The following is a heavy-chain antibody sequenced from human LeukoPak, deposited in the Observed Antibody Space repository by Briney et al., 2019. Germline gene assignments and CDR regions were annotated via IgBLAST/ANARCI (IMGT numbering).Heavy chain of an antibody. V-gene: IGHV3-30*02. CDR2: IRHDETRI. J-gene: IGHJ6*03. D-gene: IGHD3-16*02. CDR3: SKTVIPNSYQGTYYMGV. CDR1: GFTFSSYG. Sequence: GGSLRLSCAASGFTFSSYGMHWVRQAPGEGLEWVAFIRHDETRIFYGDSVKGRFTISRDNSKNMVYLQLNSLSAEDTALYYCSKTVIPNSYQGTYYMGVWGKRTTVTVFS.